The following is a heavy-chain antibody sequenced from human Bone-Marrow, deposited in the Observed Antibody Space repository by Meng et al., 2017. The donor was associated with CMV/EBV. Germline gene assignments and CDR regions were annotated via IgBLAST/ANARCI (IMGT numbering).Heavy chain of an antibody. CDR1: GYSISSGYY. CDR2: IYSGGST. CDR3: ASWVDVSSDRWFDP. Sequence: SGTLTLSCTASGYSISSGYYWGWIRQPPGKGLEWIGTIYSGGSTYYNPPLKSRVTISVDTSKNQFSLRLSSVTAADTAVYYCASWVDVSSDRWFDPWGQGILVTVSS. D-gene: IGHD3-10*01. J-gene: IGHJ5*02. V-gene: IGHV4-38-2*02.